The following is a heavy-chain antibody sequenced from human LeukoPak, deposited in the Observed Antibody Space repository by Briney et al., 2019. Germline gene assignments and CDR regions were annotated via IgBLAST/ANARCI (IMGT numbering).Heavy chain of an antibody. Sequence: PGGSLRLSCAASGFTLSAHWMSWVRQAPGKGLEWVANIKEDGSEKYYVDSVKGRFAISRDIAKNSLYLQMNSLRAEDTAVYYCARDLYSQYWGQGTLVTVSS. D-gene: IGHD2-21*01. CDR2: IKEDGSEK. CDR1: GFTLSAHW. V-gene: IGHV3-7*01. J-gene: IGHJ4*02. CDR3: ARDLYSQY.